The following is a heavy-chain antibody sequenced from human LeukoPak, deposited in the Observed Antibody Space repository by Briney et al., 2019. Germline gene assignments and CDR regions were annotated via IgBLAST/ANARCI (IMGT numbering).Heavy chain of an antibody. CDR1: GYTLTNYY. D-gene: IGHD2-21*01. V-gene: IGHV1-46*01. Sequence: GASVKVSCKASGYTLTNYYMHWVRQAPGQGLEWMGIINPSGGSTSYAQKFQGRVTMTRDTSTSTVYMELSSLRSEDTAVYYCARAYVIVVPRYYFDYWGQGTLVTVSS. J-gene: IGHJ4*02. CDR3: ARAYVIVVPRYYFDY. CDR2: INPSGGST.